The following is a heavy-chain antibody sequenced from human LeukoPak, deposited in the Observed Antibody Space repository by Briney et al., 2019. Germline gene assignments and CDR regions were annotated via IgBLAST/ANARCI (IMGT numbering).Heavy chain of an antibody. D-gene: IGHD3-3*01. CDR2: ISSSSSYI. Sequence: PGGSLRLSCAASGFTFSSYSMNWVRQAPGKGLEWVSSISSSSSYIYYADSVKGRFTISRDNAKNSLYLQMNSLRAEDTAVCYCARARDFGVVTEFDPWGQGTLVTVSS. J-gene: IGHJ5*02. V-gene: IGHV3-21*01. CDR3: ARARDFGVVTEFDP. CDR1: GFTFSSYS.